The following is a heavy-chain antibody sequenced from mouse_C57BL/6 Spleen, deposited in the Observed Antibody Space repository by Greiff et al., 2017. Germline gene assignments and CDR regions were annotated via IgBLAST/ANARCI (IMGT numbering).Heavy chain of an antibody. CDR2: IDPANGNT. D-gene: IGHD3-2*02. Sequence: EVQLQQSVAELVRPGASVKLSCTASGFNIKNTYMHWVKQRPEQGLEWIGRIDPANGNTKDAPKFQGKATINADTSSNTAYLQLSSLTSDDTALYYCARSPAQAQAQAFDYWGQGTTLTVSS. V-gene: IGHV14-3*01. CDR1: GFNIKNTY. J-gene: IGHJ2*01. CDR3: ARSPAQAQAQAFDY.